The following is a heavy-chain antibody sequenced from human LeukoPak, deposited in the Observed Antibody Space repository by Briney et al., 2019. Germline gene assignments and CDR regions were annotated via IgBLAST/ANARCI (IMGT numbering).Heavy chain of an antibody. Sequence: ASVKVSCKASGGTFSSYAISWVRQAPGQGLEWMGRIIPIPGIANYAQKFQGRVTITADKSTSTAYMELSSLRSEDTAVYYCARDRVRRFGGYSYGHNWFDPWGQGTLVTVSS. D-gene: IGHD5-18*01. V-gene: IGHV1-69*04. J-gene: IGHJ5*02. CDR2: IIPIPGIA. CDR3: ARDRVRRFGGYSYGHNWFDP. CDR1: GGTFSSYA.